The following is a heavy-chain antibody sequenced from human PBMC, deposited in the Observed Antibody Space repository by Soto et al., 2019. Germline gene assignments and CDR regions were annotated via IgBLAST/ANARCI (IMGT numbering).Heavy chain of an antibody. CDR3: ARDSGAKLSSS. CDR2: IVPIYRTA. Sequence: SVKVSCKASGGTFSSYRFNWVRQARGQGLEWLGGIVPIYRTADYAQKFQGRVTITADESTRTVYLELSSLKSQDTALYYCARDSGAKLSSSWGQGTLVTVS. J-gene: IGHJ4*02. D-gene: IGHD6-13*01. V-gene: IGHV1-69*13. CDR1: GGTFSSYR.